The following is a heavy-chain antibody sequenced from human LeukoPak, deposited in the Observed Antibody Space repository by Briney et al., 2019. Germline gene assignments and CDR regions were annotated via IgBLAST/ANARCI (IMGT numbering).Heavy chain of an antibody. CDR1: GGSISSYY. CDR2: INHSGGT. D-gene: IGHD3-16*01. J-gene: IGHJ5*02. CDR3: ARGQKWGRSWFDP. V-gene: IGHV4-34*01. Sequence: SETLSLTCTVSGGSISSYYWSWIRQPPGKGLEWIGEINHSGGTNYNPSLKSRVTISVDTSKNQFSLKLSSVTAADTAVYYCARGQKWGRSWFDPWGQGTLVTVSS.